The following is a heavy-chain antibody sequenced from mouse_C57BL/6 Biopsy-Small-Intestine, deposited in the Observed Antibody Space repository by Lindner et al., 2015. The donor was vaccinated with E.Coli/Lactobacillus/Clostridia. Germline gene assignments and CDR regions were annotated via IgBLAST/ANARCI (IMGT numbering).Heavy chain of an antibody. V-gene: IGHV1-82*01. J-gene: IGHJ2*01. CDR2: IYPGDGDT. CDR1: GYVFSNSW. D-gene: IGHD4-1*01. CDR3: AKTGRGYFDY. Sequence: VQLQESGPELVKPGASVKISCKASGYVFSNSWMNWVKQRPGRGLEWIGRIYPGDGDTNYNGKFKGKATLTADKSSSTAYMQLSSLTSEDSVVYFCAKTGRGYFDYWGQGTTLTVSS.